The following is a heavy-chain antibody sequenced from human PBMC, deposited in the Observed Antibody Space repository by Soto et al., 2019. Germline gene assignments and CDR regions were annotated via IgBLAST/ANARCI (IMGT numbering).Heavy chain of an antibody. CDR1: GFSLRTSGVG. V-gene: IGHV2-5*02. Sequence: QISLKESGPTLVKPTQTLTLTCTFSGFSLRTSGVGLVWIRQPPGKALEWLALLYWDDDKRYSPSLNHRLSIPKDTSKYQGVLTLSNMATVDTATDFCAHRSYNFGLGLNDFDYGGHGILVSVSS. CDR3: AHRSYNFGLGLNDFDY. CDR2: LYWDDDK. J-gene: IGHJ4*01. D-gene: IGHD3-10*01.